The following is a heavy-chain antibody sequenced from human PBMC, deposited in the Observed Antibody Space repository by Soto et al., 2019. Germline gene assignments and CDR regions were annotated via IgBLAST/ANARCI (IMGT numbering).Heavy chain of an antibody. CDR3: ERHQDWRSTRCDYYYYMDV. D-gene: IGHD2-2*01. V-gene: IGHV5-51*01. CDR1: GYSFTSYW. J-gene: IGHJ6*03. Sequence: PGESLKISCKGSGYSFTSYWIGWVRQMPGKGLEWMGIIYPGDSDTRYSPSFQGQVTISADKSISTAYLQWSSLKASDTAMYYCERHQDWRSTRCDYYYYMDVWGKGTTVTVSS. CDR2: IYPGDSDT.